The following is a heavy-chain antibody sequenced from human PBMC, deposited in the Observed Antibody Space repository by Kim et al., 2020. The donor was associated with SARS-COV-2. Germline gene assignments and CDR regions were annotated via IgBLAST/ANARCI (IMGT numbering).Heavy chain of an antibody. V-gene: IGHV1-2*06. CDR2: INPKSGGT. D-gene: IGHD4-17*01. J-gene: IGHJ4*02. Sequence: ASVKVSCQASGYSFTDYYMHWVRQAPGQGLEWMGRINPKSGGTKFAQNFQGRVTMTRDTSISTAYMDLTRLTSDDTALYYCAKEHKDYGDFYFDSWGQGT. CDR1: GYSFTDYY. CDR3: AKEHKDYGDFYFDS.